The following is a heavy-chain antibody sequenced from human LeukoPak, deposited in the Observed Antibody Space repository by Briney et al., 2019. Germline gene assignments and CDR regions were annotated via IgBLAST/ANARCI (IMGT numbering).Heavy chain of an antibody. V-gene: IGHV3-23*01. Sequence: PGGSLRLSCAASGFIFSSYAMSWVRQAPGKGLEWVSTISGSGGSTYYAGSVKGRFTISRDNSKNTVYLQMNSLRAEDTAVYYCAKIPQVVPAAISSCWGQGTLVTVSS. D-gene: IGHD2-2*02. CDR3: AKIPQVVPAAISSC. J-gene: IGHJ4*02. CDR1: GFIFSSYA. CDR2: ISGSGGST.